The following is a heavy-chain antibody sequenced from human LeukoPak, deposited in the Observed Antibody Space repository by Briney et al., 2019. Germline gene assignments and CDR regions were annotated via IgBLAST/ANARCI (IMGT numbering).Heavy chain of an antibody. V-gene: IGHV3-33*01. CDR2: IWYDGSNK. CDR3: ARAVSDYGDYYFDY. CDR1: GFTFSSYG. Sequence: PGGSLRLPCAASGFTFSSYGMHWVRQAPGKGLEWVAVIWYDGSNKYYADSVKGRFAISRDNSKNTLYLQMNSLRAEDTAVYYCARAVSDYGDYYFDYWGQGTLVTVSS. D-gene: IGHD4-17*01. J-gene: IGHJ4*02.